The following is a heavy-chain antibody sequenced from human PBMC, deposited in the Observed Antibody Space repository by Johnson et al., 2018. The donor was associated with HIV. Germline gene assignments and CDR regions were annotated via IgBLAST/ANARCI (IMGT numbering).Heavy chain of an antibody. V-gene: IGHV3-30*18. CDR3: AKSLGQQLVVVDAFDI. CDR2: ISYDESNN. CDR1: GFTFNSHG. D-gene: IGHD6-13*01. J-gene: IGHJ3*02. Sequence: QVQLVESGGAVVQPGRSLTLSCAASGFTFNSHGMHWVRQAPGKGLEWVAFISYDESNNYYADSVKGRFTISRDNSKSTLFLQMSILRGEDTGVYYCAKSLGQQLVVVDAFDITGQGTMVTVSS.